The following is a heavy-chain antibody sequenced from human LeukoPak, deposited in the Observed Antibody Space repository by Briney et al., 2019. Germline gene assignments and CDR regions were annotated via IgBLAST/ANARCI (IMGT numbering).Heavy chain of an antibody. Sequence: SETLSLTCAVSGGSISSGGYSWSWIRQPPGKGLEWIGYIYYSGSTNYNPSLKSRVTISVDTSKNQFSLKLSSVTAADTAVYYCARDPVNDSSGYYGYWGQGTLVTVSS. V-gene: IGHV4-61*08. CDR2: IYYSGST. J-gene: IGHJ4*02. CDR1: GGSISSGGYS. CDR3: ARDPVNDSSGYYGY. D-gene: IGHD3-22*01.